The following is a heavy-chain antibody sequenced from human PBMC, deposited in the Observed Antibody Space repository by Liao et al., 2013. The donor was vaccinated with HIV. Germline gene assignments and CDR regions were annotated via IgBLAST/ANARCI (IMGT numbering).Heavy chain of an antibody. J-gene: IGHJ3*01. V-gene: IGHV4-61*02. D-gene: IGHD3-10*01. Sequence: QVQMQESGPGLVKPSQTLSLICTVSGGSFSSPSSNWNWIRLAAGKGLEWIGQVSAGGSSKYNPSLKSRLAMSLDMSMNQFSLRLASVTAADTAIYYCAREAHGYKNQGTFDVWGQGTLVTVSS. CDR1: GGSFSSPSSN. CDR2: VSAGGSS. CDR3: AREAHGYKNQGTFDV.